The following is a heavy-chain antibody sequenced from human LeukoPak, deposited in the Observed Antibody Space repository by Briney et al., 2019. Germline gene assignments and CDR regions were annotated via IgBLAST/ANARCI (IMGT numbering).Heavy chain of an antibody. V-gene: IGHV3-7*01. CDR2: IKGDGSEK. Sequence: GGSLRLSRAASGFTFSSYWMIWVRQAPGKGLEWVANIKGDGSEKYYVDSVKGRFTISRDNAKNSLYLQVNSLRAEDTAVYYCFSFAVDSNWGQGTLVTVSS. D-gene: IGHD3-3*01. J-gene: IGHJ1*01. CDR1: GFTFSSYW. CDR3: FSFAVDSN.